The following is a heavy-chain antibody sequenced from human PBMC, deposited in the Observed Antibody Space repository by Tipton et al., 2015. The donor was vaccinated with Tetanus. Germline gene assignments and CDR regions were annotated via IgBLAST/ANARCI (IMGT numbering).Heavy chain of an antibody. CDR2: ISWNSGSI. D-gene: IGHD3-3*01. CDR1: GFTFDDYA. Sequence: SLRLSCAASGFTFDDYAMHWVRQAPGKGLEWVSGISWNSGSIGYADSVKGRFTISRDNAKNTVYLEMNSLRVEDTALYYCARGPGSGIYWSWFDPWGQGTLVTVSS. J-gene: IGHJ5*02. V-gene: IGHV3-9*01. CDR3: ARGPGSGIYWSWFDP.